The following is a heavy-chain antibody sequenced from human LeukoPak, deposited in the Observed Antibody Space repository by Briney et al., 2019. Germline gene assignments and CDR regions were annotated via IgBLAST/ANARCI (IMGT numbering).Heavy chain of an antibody. CDR1: GFTFSSYG. CDR2: ISYDGSNK. D-gene: IGHD5-12*01. J-gene: IGHJ4*02. V-gene: IGHV3-30*03. CDR3: ARDGIVATIHYDY. Sequence: GRSLRLSCAASGFTFSSYGMHWVRQAPGKGLEWVAVISYDGSNKYYADSVKGRFTISRDNSKNTLYLQMNSLRAEDTAVYYCARDGIVATIHYDYWGQGTLVTVSS.